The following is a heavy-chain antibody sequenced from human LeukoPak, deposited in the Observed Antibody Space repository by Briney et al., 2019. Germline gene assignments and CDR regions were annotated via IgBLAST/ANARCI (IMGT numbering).Heavy chain of an antibody. CDR3: ARDAYDTSAYYFFDY. V-gene: IGHV3-74*01. CDR1: GFTFSSYW. Sequence: PGGSLRLSCAASGFTFSSYWMHWVRQAPGKGLVWVSRINSDGSSTNYADSVKGRFTISRDNAKNTLYLQMNSLRDEDTAVYYCARDAYDTSAYYFFDYWGQGTLVTVSS. D-gene: IGHD3-22*01. J-gene: IGHJ4*02. CDR2: INSDGSST.